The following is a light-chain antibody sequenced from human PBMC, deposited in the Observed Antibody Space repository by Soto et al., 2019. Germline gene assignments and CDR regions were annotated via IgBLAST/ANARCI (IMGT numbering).Light chain of an antibody. V-gene: IGLV2-23*02. CDR1: SSDVGSYNL. Sequence: QSVLTQPASVSGSPGQSITISCTVTSSDVGSYNLVSWYQQHPGKAPKLMIYGVSKRPSGVSDRFSGSKSGDTASLTISGLQAEDEADYYCCSYAGVNTFYVFGTGTKV. CDR3: CSYAGVNTFYV. J-gene: IGLJ1*01. CDR2: GVS.